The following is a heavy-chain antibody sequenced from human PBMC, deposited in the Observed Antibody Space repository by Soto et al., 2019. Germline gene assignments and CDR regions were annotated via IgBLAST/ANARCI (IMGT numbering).Heavy chain of an antibody. CDR3: ARGWGSGWLEFFDS. D-gene: IGHD6-19*01. CDR1: GGAISGRSNY. J-gene: IGHJ4*02. Sequence: SSETLSLTCAVSGGAISGRSNYWGWIRQPPGKGLEYIGSIYSGGSTYYNPFLKSRVTLSVDATQNQFSLRLTSVTADDTAVYYCARGWGSGWLEFFDSWGQGALVTVSS. CDR2: IYSGGST. V-gene: IGHV4-39*01.